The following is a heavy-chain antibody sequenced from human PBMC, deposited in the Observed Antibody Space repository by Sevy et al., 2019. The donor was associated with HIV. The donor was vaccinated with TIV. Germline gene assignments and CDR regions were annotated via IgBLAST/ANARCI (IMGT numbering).Heavy chain of an antibody. CDR2: IYYSGST. D-gene: IGHD2-15*01. CDR3: ARQYCSGGSCYQFSNYYYGMDV. V-gene: IGHV4-39*01. J-gene: IGHJ6*02. CDR1: GGSISSSSYY. Sequence: SETLSLTCTVSGGSISSSSYYWGWIRQPPGKGLEWIGSIYYSGSTYYNPSLKSRVTISVDTSKNQFSLKLSSVTAADTAVYYCARQYCSGGSCYQFSNYYYGMDVWGQGTTVTVSS.